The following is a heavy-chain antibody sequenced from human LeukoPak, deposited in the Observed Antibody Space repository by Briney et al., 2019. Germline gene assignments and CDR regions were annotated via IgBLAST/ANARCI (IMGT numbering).Heavy chain of an antibody. V-gene: IGHV4-30-2*01. CDR2: IYHIGST. J-gene: IGHJ4*02. Sequence: SQTVSLPCAVSSDSISIGGYSGSWIRKPPVKGLEWIGYIYHIGSTYYNPSLKSRVTISVDRSKNQFSLKLSSVTAADTAVYYCARGAQWFGELFDYWGQGTLVTVSS. CDR3: ARGAQWFGELFDY. CDR1: SDSISIGGYS. D-gene: IGHD3-10*01.